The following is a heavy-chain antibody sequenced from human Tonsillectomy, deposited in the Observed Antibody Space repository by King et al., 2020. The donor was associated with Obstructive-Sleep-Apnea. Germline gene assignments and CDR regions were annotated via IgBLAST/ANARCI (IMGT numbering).Heavy chain of an antibody. CDR3: ARGGAVASTFWPNWFDP. V-gene: IGHV1-2*02. CDR2: INPNSGGT. J-gene: IGHJ5*02. D-gene: IGHD6-19*01. Sequence: QLVQSGAEVKKPGASVKVSCKASGYTFSGYYMHWVRQAPGQGLEWMGWINPNSGGTNYAQKFQGRVTMTRDSSINTAYLELSVLRSDDTAVYYCARGGAVASTFWPNWFDPWGQGTQVTVSS. CDR1: GYTFSGYY.